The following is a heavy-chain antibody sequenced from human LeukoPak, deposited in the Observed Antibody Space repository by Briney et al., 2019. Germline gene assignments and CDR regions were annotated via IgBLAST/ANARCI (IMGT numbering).Heavy chain of an antibody. CDR1: GFTFSSYA. J-gene: IGHJ3*02. V-gene: IGHV3-23*01. D-gene: IGHD4-17*01. CDR2: ISGSGGST. CDR3: AKDRLRDYGDYATRAFDI. Sequence: GGSLRLSCAASGFTFSSYAMSWIRQAPGKGPEWVSAISGSGGSTYYADSVKGRFTISRDNSKNTLYLQMNSLRAEDTAVYYCAKDRLRDYGDYATRAFDIWGQGTMVTVSS.